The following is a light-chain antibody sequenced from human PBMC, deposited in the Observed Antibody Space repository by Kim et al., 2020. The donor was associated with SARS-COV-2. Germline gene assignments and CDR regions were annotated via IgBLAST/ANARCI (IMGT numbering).Light chain of an antibody. CDR2: WAS. CDR1: QSILYNSMNKSY. CDR3: QQYYSPPWT. Sequence: DIVMTQSPDSLAVSLGERTTINCKSSQSILYNSMNKSYLAWYQQKPGQPPKLLIYWASTRESGVPDRFSGSGSGTDFTLTISSLQAEDVAVYYCQQYYSPPWTFGQGTKVEIK. V-gene: IGKV4-1*01. J-gene: IGKJ1*01.